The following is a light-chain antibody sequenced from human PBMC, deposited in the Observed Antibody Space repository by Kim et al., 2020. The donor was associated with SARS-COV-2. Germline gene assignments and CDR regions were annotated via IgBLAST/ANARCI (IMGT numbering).Light chain of an antibody. Sequence: SYELTQPPSVSVSPGQTAIITCSGNALGAKNVCWSQQKAGQSPVLVISEDRKRPSGIPERVSGSNSGNTSPLTIIVPQSLDQADYYCQACDSSPVLFGG. CDR3: QACDSSPVL. V-gene: IGLV3-1*01. J-gene: IGLJ2*01. CDR2: EDR. CDR1: ALGAKN.